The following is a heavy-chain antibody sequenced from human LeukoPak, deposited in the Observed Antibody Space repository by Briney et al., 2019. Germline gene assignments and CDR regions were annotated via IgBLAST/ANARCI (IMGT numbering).Heavy chain of an antibody. V-gene: IGHV4-59*12. J-gene: IGHJ4*02. D-gene: IGHD4-11*01. CDR3: ARDKGSNPFDY. CDR1: GGSLSSYY. CDR2: IYYSGST. Sequence: PSETLSLTCTVSGGSLSSYYWSWIRQPPGKGLEWIGYIYYSGSTNYNPSLKSRVTMSVDTSKNQFSLKVSSVTAADTAVYYCARDKGSNPFDYWGQGTLVTVSS.